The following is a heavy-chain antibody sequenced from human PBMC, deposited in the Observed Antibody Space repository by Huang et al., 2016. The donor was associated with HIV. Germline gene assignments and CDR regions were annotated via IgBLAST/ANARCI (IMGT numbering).Heavy chain of an antibody. CDR1: GGSITSRSYY. V-gene: IGHV4-39*01. CDR3: ARHFSYYDSSGYTPWDAFDI. Sequence: QLQLQGSGPGLVKPSETLSLTCTVSGGSITSRSYYWGWIRQPPGKGLEWVCSLYYSGSTDYNPSLQSRVTVSVDTAKHQFSLKLSSVTAADTAVYYCARHFSYYDSSGYTPWDAFDIWGQGTMVTVSS. D-gene: IGHD3-22*01. J-gene: IGHJ3*02. CDR2: LYYSGST.